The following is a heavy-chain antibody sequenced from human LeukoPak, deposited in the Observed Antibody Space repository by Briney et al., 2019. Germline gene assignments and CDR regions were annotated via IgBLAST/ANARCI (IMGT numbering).Heavy chain of an antibody. D-gene: IGHD3-10*01. Sequence: GGSLRLSCAASGFTFSSYWMSWVRQAPGKGLEWVANIKQDGSENFYVDSVKGRFTISRDNAKNSLYLQMNSLRGEDTAVYYCARLARGTVFDYWGQGTPVTVSS. CDR3: ARLARGTVFDY. V-gene: IGHV3-7*05. CDR2: IKQDGSEN. J-gene: IGHJ4*02. CDR1: GFTFSSYW.